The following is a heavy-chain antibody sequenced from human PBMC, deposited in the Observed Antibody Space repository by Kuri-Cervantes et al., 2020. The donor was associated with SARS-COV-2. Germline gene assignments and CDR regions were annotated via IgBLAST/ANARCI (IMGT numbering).Heavy chain of an antibody. D-gene: IGHD1-26*01. CDR3: ARGDSGSYRARAFDI. CDR1: GFTFSSYA. CDR2: ISGNGDST. Sequence: GESLKISCAASGFTFSSYAMSWVRQAPGKGLEWVSVISGNGDSTYYTDSVKGRFTISRHNSKNTLYLQMNSLRAEDTAVYYCARGDSGSYRARAFDIWGQGTMVTVSS. V-gene: IGHV3-23*01. J-gene: IGHJ3*02.